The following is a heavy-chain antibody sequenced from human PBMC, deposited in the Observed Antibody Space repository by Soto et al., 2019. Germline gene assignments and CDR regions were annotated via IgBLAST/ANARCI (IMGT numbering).Heavy chain of an antibody. Sequence: GGSLRLSCAASGFTFSSFAIHWVRQAPGKGPEWVALISYDGSLKFYADSVKGRFTISRDNSKNTVYLQMNSLRPEDTSLYHCAKDNVAAIDYWGQGTTVTVSS. CDR3: AKDNVAAIDY. CDR2: ISYDGSLK. CDR1: GFTFSSFA. V-gene: IGHV3-30*18. D-gene: IGHD6-13*01. J-gene: IGHJ4*02.